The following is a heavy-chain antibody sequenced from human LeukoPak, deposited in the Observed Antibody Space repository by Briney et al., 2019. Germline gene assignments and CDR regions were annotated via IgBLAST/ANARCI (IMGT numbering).Heavy chain of an antibody. D-gene: IGHD3-22*01. CDR3: ARQGYYDSSGLFDY. CDR1: GGAFSSYA. Sequence: SVKVSCKASGGAFSSYAISWVRQAPGQGLEWMGGIIPIFGTANYAQKFQGRVTITTDESTSTAYMELSSLRSEDTAVYYCARQGYYDSSGLFDYWGRGTLVTVSS. J-gene: IGHJ4*02. CDR2: IIPIFGTA. V-gene: IGHV1-69*05.